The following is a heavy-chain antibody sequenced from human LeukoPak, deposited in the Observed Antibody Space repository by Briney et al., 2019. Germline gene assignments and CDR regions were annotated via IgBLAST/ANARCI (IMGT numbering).Heavy chain of an antibody. D-gene: IGHD4-23*01. CDR2: ISGSGGST. Sequence: HSGGSLRLSCAASGFTFSSYAMSWVRQAPGKGLEWVSAISGSGGSTYYADSVKGRFTISRDNSKNTLYLQMNSLRAEDTAVYYCAKGLFGGNSRAFDIWGQGTMVTVSS. V-gene: IGHV3-23*01. CDR1: GFTFSSYA. CDR3: AKGLFGGNSRAFDI. J-gene: IGHJ3*02.